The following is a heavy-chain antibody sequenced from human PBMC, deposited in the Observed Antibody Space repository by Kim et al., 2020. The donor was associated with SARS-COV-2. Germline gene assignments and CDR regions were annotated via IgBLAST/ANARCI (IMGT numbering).Heavy chain of an antibody. V-gene: IGHV4-38-2*02. CDR1: GSSISSGYY. J-gene: IGHJ4*02. CDR3: ARELGGIQFSR. D-gene: IGHD5-18*01. Sequence: SETLSLTCTVSGSSISSGYYWGWIRQPPGTGLEWIGSIYHSGSTYYNPSLKSRVTISVDTSKNQFSLKLSSVTAADTAVYYCARELGGIQFSRWGQGTLVTVSS. CDR2: IYHSGST.